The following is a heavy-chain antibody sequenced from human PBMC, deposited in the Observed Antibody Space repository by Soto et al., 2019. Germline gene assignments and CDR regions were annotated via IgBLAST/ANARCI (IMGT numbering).Heavy chain of an antibody. CDR2: IWYDGSNK. J-gene: IGHJ4*02. CDR3: ARVLELGSDPYYFDY. CDR1: GFTFSSYG. D-gene: IGHD1-7*01. Sequence: GGSLRLSCAASGFTFSSYGMHWVRQAPGKGLEWVAVIWYDGSNKYYADSVKGRFTISRDNSKNTLYLQMNSLRAEDTAVYYCARVLELGSDPYYFDYWGQGTLVTVSS. V-gene: IGHV3-33*01.